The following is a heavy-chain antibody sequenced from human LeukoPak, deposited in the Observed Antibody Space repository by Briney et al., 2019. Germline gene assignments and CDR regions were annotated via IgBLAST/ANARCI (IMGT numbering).Heavy chain of an antibody. Sequence: ASVKDSCKASRYTFTIYDTNWVRQATRQRVEWMGWMNPNSGNTGYAQKFQGRVTMTRNISISTAYMELSSLRSEDTAVYYCARRGYTVTTKVGRDAFDIWGQGTMVTVSS. CDR3: ARRGYTVTTKVGRDAFDI. J-gene: IGHJ3*02. V-gene: IGHV1-8*01. CDR2: MNPNSGNT. D-gene: IGHD4-17*01. CDR1: RYTFTIYD.